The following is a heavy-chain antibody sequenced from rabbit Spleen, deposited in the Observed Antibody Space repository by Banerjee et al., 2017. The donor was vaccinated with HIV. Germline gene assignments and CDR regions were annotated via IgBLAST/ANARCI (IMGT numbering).Heavy chain of an antibody. Sequence: QEQLEESGGGLVKPAGFLLLTCKASGASLNDKDVMGWVRQAPGKGLEWIACIDTNDGDTDYANWTKGRFTISKTSSTTVTLQMTSLTAADTATYFCARNYVNAFDPWGPGTLVTVS. D-gene: IGHD1-1*01. CDR3: ARNYVNAFDP. CDR1: GASLNDKDV. CDR2: IDTNDGDT. J-gene: IGHJ2*01. V-gene: IGHV1S45*01.